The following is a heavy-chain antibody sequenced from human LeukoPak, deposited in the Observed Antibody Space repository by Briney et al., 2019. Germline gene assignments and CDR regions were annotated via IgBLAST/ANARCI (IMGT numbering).Heavy chain of an antibody. D-gene: IGHD3-9*01. CDR2: IYYSGST. CDR1: GGSVSSGSYY. Sequence: PSETLSLTCTVSGGSVSSGSYYWSWIRQPPGKGLEWIGYIYYSGSTNHNPSLKSRVTISVDTSKNQFSLRVRSVTGADTAVYYCARVGYDILTGYYVRSYYYYGMDVWGQGTTVTVSS. J-gene: IGHJ6*02. CDR3: ARVGYDILTGYYVRSYYYYGMDV. V-gene: IGHV4-61*01.